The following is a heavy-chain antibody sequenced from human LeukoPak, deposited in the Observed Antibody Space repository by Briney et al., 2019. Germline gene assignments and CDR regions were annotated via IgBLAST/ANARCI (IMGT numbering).Heavy chain of an antibody. V-gene: IGHV1-46*01. D-gene: IGHD3-10*01. J-gene: IGHJ5*02. CDR3: ARGPYYHGSGSYYYSWFDP. CDR2: INPSGGST. Sequence: GASVRVSCKASGYTFTSYYMHWVRQAPGQGLEWMGIINPSGGSTSYAQKFQGRVTMTRDTSTSTVYMELSSLRSEDTAVYYCARGPYYHGSGSYYYSWFDPWGQGTLVTVSS. CDR1: GYTFTSYY.